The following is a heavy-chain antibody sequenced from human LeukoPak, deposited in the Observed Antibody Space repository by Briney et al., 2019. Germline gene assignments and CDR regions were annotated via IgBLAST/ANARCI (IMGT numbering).Heavy chain of an antibody. J-gene: IGHJ4*02. D-gene: IGHD5-18*01. CDR2: ISGSGGST. Sequence: GGSLRLSCAASGFTFTSYAMSWVRQAPGKGLEWVSAISGSGGSTYYTDSVKGRFTISRDNSKNTLYPQMNGLRAEDTVVYYCARENRAMVKGYDYWGQGTLVTVSS. V-gene: IGHV3-23*01. CDR3: ARENRAMVKGYDY. CDR1: GFTFTSYA.